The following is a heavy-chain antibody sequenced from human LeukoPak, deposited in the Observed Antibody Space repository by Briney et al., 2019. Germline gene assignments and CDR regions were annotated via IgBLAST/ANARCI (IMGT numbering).Heavy chain of an antibody. D-gene: IGHD6-6*01. V-gene: IGHV3-23*01. J-gene: IGHJ4*02. CDR1: GFTFSNYA. Sequence: GSLLLSCAASGFTFSNYAMSWVRQAPGKGLEWVSGISGDGGSGGNTYYADSVKGRFTISRDNSKNTLYLQVSSLRAEDTAVYYCARDLYSSSSYYFDYWGQGTLVTVSS. CDR2: ISGDGGSGGNT. CDR3: ARDLYSSSSYYFDY.